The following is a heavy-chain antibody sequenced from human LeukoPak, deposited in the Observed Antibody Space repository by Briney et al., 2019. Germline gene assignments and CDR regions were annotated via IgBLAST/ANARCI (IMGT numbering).Heavy chain of an antibody. Sequence: ASVKVSCKVSGYTLTELSMHWVRQAPGKGLEWMGGFDPEDGETNYAQTFQGRVNMTEDTSTDTAYMELNSLRSDDTAVYYCDPIWGSAFDIWGQGTMVTVSS. D-gene: IGHD7-27*01. CDR2: FDPEDGET. CDR3: DPIWGSAFDI. J-gene: IGHJ3*02. CDR1: GYTLTELS. V-gene: IGHV1-24*01.